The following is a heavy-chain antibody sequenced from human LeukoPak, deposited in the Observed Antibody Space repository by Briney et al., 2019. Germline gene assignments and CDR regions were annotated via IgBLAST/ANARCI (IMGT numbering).Heavy chain of an antibody. CDR1: GFTFSSYA. D-gene: IGHD3-22*01. V-gene: IGHV3-33*08. CDR2: IWYDGSNK. Sequence: GGSLRLSCAASGFTFSSYAMSWVRQAPGKGLEWVALIWYDGSNKYYADSVKGRFTISRDNSKNTLYLQMNSLRAEDTAVYYCAKSSGYYPEYWGQGTLVTVSS. CDR3: AKSSGYYPEY. J-gene: IGHJ4*02.